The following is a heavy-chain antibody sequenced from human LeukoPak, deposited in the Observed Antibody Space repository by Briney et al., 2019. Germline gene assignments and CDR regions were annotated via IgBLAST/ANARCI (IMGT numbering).Heavy chain of an antibody. Sequence: GGSLRLSCAASGFTFSDYYMSWIRQAPGKGLEWVSYISSSGSAIYYADSVKGRFTISRDNAKNSLYLQMNSLRAEDTAVYYCARLMGAAAGQDDYYYYMDVWGKGTTVTVSS. D-gene: IGHD6-13*01. CDR1: GFTFSDYY. J-gene: IGHJ6*03. V-gene: IGHV3-11*01. CDR2: ISSSGSAI. CDR3: ARLMGAAAGQDDYYYYMDV.